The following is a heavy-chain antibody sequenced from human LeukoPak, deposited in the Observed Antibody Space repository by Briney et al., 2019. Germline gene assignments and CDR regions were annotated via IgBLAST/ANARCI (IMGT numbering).Heavy chain of an antibody. Sequence: ASVKVSCKASGYTFTCYYMHWVRQAPGQGLEWMGRINPNSGGTNYAQKFQGRVTMTRDMSISTAYMELSRLRSDDTAVYYCARADSSGEDAFDIWGQGTMVTVSS. CDR3: ARADSSGEDAFDI. D-gene: IGHD3-22*01. V-gene: IGHV1-2*06. CDR2: INPNSGGT. J-gene: IGHJ3*02. CDR1: GYTFTCYY.